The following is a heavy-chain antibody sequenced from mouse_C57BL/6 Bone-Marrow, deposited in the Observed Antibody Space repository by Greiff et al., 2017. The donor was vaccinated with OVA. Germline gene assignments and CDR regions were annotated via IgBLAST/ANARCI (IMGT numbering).Heavy chain of an antibody. CDR2: IYPGDGGT. CDR1: GYAFSSYW. J-gene: IGHJ3*01. CDR3: ARRELYGSSPSWFAY. D-gene: IGHD1-1*01. V-gene: IGHV1-80*01. Sequence: QVQLKESGAELVKPGASVKISCKASGYAFSSYWMNWVKQRPGKGLEWIGQIYPGDGGTNYNGKIKGKATLTADKSSSTAYMQLSSQTSEDSAVYFCARRELYGSSPSWFAYWGQGTLVTVSA.